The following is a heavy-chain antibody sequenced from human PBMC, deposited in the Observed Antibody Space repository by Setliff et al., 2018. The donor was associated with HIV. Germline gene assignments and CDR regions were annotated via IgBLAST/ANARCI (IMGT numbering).Heavy chain of an antibody. CDR2: IYSSGST. J-gene: IGHJ6*03. CDR3: ARDRDIVVVPASPQGYYCYMDV. V-gene: IGHV4-61*02. Sequence: PSETLSLTCTVSGGSISSGNYYWSWTRQPAGKGLEWIGRIYSSGSTNYNPSLKSRVTISINTSKNQFSLKLSSVTAADTAVYYCARDRDIVVVPASPQGYYCYMDVWGKGTTVTVSS. CDR1: GGSISSGNYY. D-gene: IGHD2-2*01.